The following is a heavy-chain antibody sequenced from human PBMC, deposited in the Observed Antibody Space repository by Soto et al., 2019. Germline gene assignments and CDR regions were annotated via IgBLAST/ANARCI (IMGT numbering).Heavy chain of an antibody. Sequence: QVQLQQWGAGLLKPSETLSLTCAVYGGSFSGYYWSWIRQPPGKGLEWIGELNHSGSTHYNPSLKSRVTISVDTSKTQFSLKLSSVIAADTAVYYCARGRESRLDYWGQGTLVTVSS. D-gene: IGHD1-26*01. CDR3: ARGRESRLDY. V-gene: IGHV4-34*01. J-gene: IGHJ4*02. CDR2: LNHSGST. CDR1: GGSFSGYY.